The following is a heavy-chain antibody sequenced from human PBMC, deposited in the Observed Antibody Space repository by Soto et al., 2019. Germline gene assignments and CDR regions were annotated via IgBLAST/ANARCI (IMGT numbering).Heavy chain of an antibody. J-gene: IGHJ5*02. D-gene: IGHD6-13*01. V-gene: IGHV3-74*01. CDR1: GFTFSSYW. CDR2: INSDGSST. CDR3: ARDPYSSSWYHWFDP. Sequence: EVQLVESGGGLVQPGGSLRLSCAASGFTFSSYWMHWVRQAPGKGLVWVSRINSDGSSTSYADSVKGRFTISRDNAKNTLYLQMNSLRAEDTAVYYCARDPYSSSWYHWFDPWGQGTLVTVSS.